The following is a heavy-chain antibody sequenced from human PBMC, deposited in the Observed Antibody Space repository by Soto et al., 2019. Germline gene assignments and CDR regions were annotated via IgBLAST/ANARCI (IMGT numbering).Heavy chain of an antibody. CDR3: ARGIGYCSGGSCFSLDY. CDR2: INAGNGNT. CDR1: GYTFTSYA. Sequence: QVQLVQSGAEVKKPGASVKVSCKASGYTFTSYAMHWVRQAPGQRLEWMGWINAGNGNTKYSQKFQGRVTITRDTSASTAYMELSSLRSEDTAVYYCARGIGYCSGGSCFSLDYWRHGTLVTVSS. J-gene: IGHJ4*01. V-gene: IGHV1-3*01. D-gene: IGHD2-15*01.